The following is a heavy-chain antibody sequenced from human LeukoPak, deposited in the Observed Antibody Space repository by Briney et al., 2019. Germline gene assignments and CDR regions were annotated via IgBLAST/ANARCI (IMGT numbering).Heavy chain of an antibody. V-gene: IGHV4-30-4*01. D-gene: IGHD3-10*01. CDR3: AREVRGDPEGFFDY. J-gene: IGHJ4*02. CDR2: IYYSGST. CDR1: GGSISSGDYY. Sequence: SETLSLTCTVSGGSISSGDYYWSWIRQPPGKGLEWIRYIYYSGSTYYNPSLKSRVTISVDTSKNQFSLKLSSVTAADTAVYYCAREVRGDPEGFFDYWGQGTLVTVSS.